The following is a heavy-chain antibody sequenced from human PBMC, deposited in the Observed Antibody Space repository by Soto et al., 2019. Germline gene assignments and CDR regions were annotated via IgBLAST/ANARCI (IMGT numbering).Heavy chain of an antibody. CDR1: GYAFSDHG. CDR2: ISAYNGNT. J-gene: IGHJ4*02. Sequence: ASVKVSCKASGYAFSDHGISWVRQAPGQRLEWIGWISAYNGNTNYAQKSQGRVTLTTYASTATAYMLLRRQTSDDRAVDYCARDKRYSSSFVDYWSQGTLVTVSS. CDR3: ARDKRYSSSFVDY. D-gene: IGHD6-6*01. V-gene: IGHV1-18*04.